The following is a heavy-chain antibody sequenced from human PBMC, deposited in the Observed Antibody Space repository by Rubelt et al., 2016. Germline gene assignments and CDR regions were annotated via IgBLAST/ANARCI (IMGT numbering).Heavy chain of an antibody. CDR1: GYSFTSYW. D-gene: IGHD3-22*01. Sequence: GESLKISCKGSGYSFTSYWIGWVRQMPGKGLEWMGIIYPGDSDTRYSPSFQGQVTISADKSISTAYLQWSSLKASDTAMYYCASQSPSERYDRYDAFDIWGQGTMVTVSS. J-gene: IGHJ3*02. V-gene: IGHV5-51*01. CDR3: ASQSPSERYDRYDAFDI. CDR2: IYPGDSDT.